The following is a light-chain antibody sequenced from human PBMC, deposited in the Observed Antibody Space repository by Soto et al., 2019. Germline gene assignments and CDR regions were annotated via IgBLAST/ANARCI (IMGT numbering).Light chain of an antibody. V-gene: IGLV2-11*01. CDR1: SSDVGAYNY. J-gene: IGLJ2*01. CDR2: DVS. Sequence: QSALTQPRSVSESPGQAVTISCIGTSSDVGAYNYVSWYQQRPGRAPKLMIYDVSRRPSGVPDRFSGSKSGNTASLTISGLQADDEADYYCCSYAGSYTVVFGGGTKLTVL. CDR3: CSYAGSYTVV.